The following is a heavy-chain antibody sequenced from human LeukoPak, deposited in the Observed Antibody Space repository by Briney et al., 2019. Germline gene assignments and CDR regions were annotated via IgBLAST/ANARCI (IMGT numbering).Heavy chain of an antibody. CDR1: GFTFSSYE. Sequence: GGSLRLSCAASGFTFSSYEMNWVRQAPGKGLEWVSYISSSGSTIYYADSVKGRFTISRDNAKNSLYLQMNSLRAEDTAVYYCASGYSYGYGRYYYYYGMDVWGQGTTVTVSS. CDR3: ASGYSYGYGRYYYYYGMDV. CDR2: ISSSGSTI. D-gene: IGHD5-18*01. V-gene: IGHV3-48*03. J-gene: IGHJ6*02.